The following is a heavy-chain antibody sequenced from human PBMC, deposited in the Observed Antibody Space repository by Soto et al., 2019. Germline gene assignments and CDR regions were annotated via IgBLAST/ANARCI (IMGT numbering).Heavy chain of an antibody. Sequence: ASVKVSCKASGYTLTSYAMHWVRQAPGQRLEWMGWINAGNGNTKYSQKFQGRVTITRDTSASTAYMELRSLRSDDTAVYYCARDRGYYDSSGYYAHISSDAFDIWGQGTMVTVSS. CDR2: INAGNGNT. J-gene: IGHJ3*02. D-gene: IGHD3-22*01. CDR3: ARDRGYYDSSGYYAHISSDAFDI. CDR1: GYTLTSYA. V-gene: IGHV1-3*01.